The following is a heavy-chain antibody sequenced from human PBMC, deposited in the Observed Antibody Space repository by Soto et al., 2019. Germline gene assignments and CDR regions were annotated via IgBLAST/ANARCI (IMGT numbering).Heavy chain of an antibody. CDR3: AHIDLSGVVIPFGF. D-gene: IGHD3-3*01. CDR1: GFSFTTGRVA. J-gene: IGHJ4*02. Sequence: QITLKESGPTLVKPTETLTLTCSCSGFSFTTGRVAVGWFRQPPGNALEWLGLIYGEDDKRFSPSLKSRLPITKDPASNQVVLTLSNVDRGASGTYFCAHIDLSGVVIPFGFWGQGTVVTVSS. CDR2: IYGEDDK. V-gene: IGHV2-5*02.